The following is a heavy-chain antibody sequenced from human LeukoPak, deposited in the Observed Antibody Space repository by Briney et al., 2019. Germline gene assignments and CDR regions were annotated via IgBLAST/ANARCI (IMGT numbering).Heavy chain of an antibody. J-gene: IGHJ4*02. CDR2: IYYSGST. Sequence: SETLSLTCTVSGGSISSGDYYWSWIRQPPGKGLEWIGYIYYSGSTYYNPSLKSRVTISVDTSKNQFSLKLSSVTAADTAVYYCARDLMDYYDSSGYLDYWGQGTLVTVSS. V-gene: IGHV4-30-4*01. CDR3: ARDLMDYYDSSGYLDY. D-gene: IGHD3-22*01. CDR1: GGSISSGDYY.